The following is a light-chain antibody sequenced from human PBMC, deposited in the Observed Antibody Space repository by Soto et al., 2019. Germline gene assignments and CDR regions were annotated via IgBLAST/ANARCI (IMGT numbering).Light chain of an antibody. V-gene: IGKV1-9*01. CDR2: AAS. CDR1: QGISNY. CDR3: QRLNNYHCT. J-gene: IGKJ3*01. Sequence: DIQLTQSPSFLSASVGDRVTITCRASQGISNYLAWYQQKPGKAPQLLIYAASTFQSGVPSRFSGSGSGTEFSLTVSSLQTEDFATYYDQRLNNYHCTYGPGTKVDIK.